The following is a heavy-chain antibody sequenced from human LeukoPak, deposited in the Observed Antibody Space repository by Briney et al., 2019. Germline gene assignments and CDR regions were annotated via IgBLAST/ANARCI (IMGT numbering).Heavy chain of an antibody. CDR2: IYHSGST. D-gene: IGHD2-15*01. J-gene: IGHJ3*02. CDR3: ARDFEYCSGGSCYSTAFDI. V-gene: IGHV4-38-2*02. Sequence: SETLSLTCAVYGGSFSGYYWGWIRQPPGKGLEWIGSIYHSGSTYYNPSLKSRVTISVDTSKNQFSLKLSSVTAADTAVYYCARDFEYCSGGSCYSTAFDIWGQGTMVTVSS. CDR1: GGSFSGYY.